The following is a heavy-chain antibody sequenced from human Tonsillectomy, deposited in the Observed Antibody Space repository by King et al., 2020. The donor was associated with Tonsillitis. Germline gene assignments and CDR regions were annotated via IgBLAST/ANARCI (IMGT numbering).Heavy chain of an antibody. J-gene: IGHJ4*02. D-gene: IGHD6-13*01. CDR1: GFAFRSYG. V-gene: IGHV3-33*01. CDR2: ISYDGVRQ. Sequence: VQLVESGGGVVQPGRSLRLSCASSGFAFRSYGMHCVRQAPGKGLEWVAVISYDGVRQNYADSVKGRFTISRDNSKNTLYLQINSLRAEDTAVYYCARERLYSSNWGIDYWGQGALVTVSS. CDR3: ARERLYSSNWGIDY.